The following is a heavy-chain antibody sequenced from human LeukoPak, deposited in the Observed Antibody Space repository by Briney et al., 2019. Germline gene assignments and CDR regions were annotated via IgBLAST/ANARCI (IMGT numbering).Heavy chain of an antibody. D-gene: IGHD3-10*01. Sequence: ASVKVSFKAAGYTFTSYYMHWVRQPPRHGLELKGIINPSGGSTSYEQKFQGRVTMTRDTSTSTVYMELSSLRSEDTAVYYCATHAMVRGVTTFDYWGQGTLVTVSS. CDR2: INPSGGST. CDR3: ATHAMVRGVTTFDY. V-gene: IGHV1-46*03. J-gene: IGHJ4*02. CDR1: GYTFTSYY.